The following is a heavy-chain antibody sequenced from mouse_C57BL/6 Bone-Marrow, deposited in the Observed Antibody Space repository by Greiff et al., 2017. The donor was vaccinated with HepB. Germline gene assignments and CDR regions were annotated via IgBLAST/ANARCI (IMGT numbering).Heavy chain of an antibody. CDR3: ARSGRYYGSRSDWYFDV. V-gene: IGHV1-64*01. D-gene: IGHD1-1*01. CDR1: GYTFTSYW. Sequence: QVQLQQPGAELVKPGASVKLSCKASGYTFTSYWMHWVKQRPGQGLEWIGMIHPNSGSTNYNEKFKSKATLTVDKSSSTAYMQLSSLTSEDSAVYYCARSGRYYGSRSDWYFDVWGTGTTVTVSS. CDR2: IHPNSGST. J-gene: IGHJ1*03.